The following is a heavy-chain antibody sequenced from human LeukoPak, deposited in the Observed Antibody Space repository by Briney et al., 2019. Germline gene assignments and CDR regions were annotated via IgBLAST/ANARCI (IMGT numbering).Heavy chain of an antibody. Sequence: VASVKVSCKASGYTFTSYDINWVRQATGQGLEWVGWMNPNSGNTGYAQKFQGRVTMTRNTSISTAYMELSSLRSEDTAVYYCARYSSGWYGVDYWGQGTLVTVSS. CDR2: MNPNSGNT. CDR1: GYTFTSYD. V-gene: IGHV1-8*01. D-gene: IGHD6-19*01. CDR3: ARYSSGWYGVDY. J-gene: IGHJ4*02.